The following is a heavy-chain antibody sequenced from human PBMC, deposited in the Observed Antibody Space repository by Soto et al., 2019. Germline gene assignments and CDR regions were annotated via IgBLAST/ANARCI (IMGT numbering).Heavy chain of an antibody. V-gene: IGHV6-1*01. CDR1: GDSVSSNTVA. CDR2: TYYRSKWSH. J-gene: IGHJ4*02. D-gene: IGHD4-17*01. Sequence: PSQTLSLTCVISGDSVSSNTVAWNWIRQSPSGGLEWLGRTYYRSKWSHDYAVSVESRITINPDTSKNQLSLQLDSVTPADTAVYYCARDSPGYGDYVLFDYWGQGTRVTVSS. CDR3: ARDSPGYGDYVLFDY.